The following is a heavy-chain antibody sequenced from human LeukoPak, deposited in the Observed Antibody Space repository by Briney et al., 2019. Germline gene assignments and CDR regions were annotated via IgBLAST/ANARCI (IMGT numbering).Heavy chain of an antibody. CDR3: ARGRSSSWAAPIRY. CDR1: GFTFSSYW. Sequence: GGSLRLSCAASGFTFSSYWMSWVRQAPGKGLEWVANIKQDGSEKYYVDSVKGRFTISRDNAKNSLYLQMNSLRAEDTAGYYCARGRSSSWAAPIRYWGQGTLVTVSS. J-gene: IGHJ4*02. D-gene: IGHD6-13*01. V-gene: IGHV3-7*01. CDR2: IKQDGSEK.